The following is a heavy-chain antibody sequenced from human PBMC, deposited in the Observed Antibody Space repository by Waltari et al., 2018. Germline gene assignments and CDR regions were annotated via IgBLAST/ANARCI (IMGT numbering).Heavy chain of an antibody. CDR1: GSRLSDYW. D-gene: IGHD2-2*01. CDR2: INEDGSET. J-gene: IGHJ4*02. Sequence: EVRLVDSGGGWVQPGGSLRLSCASSGSRLSDYWMSWVRQAPGKGLEWVSTINEDGSETYYVDSVKGRFTISRDNAKNSMYLQMNSLRAEDAAVYYSATSSSWRFDYWGQGTLVTVSS. CDR3: ATSSSWRFDY. V-gene: IGHV3-7*01.